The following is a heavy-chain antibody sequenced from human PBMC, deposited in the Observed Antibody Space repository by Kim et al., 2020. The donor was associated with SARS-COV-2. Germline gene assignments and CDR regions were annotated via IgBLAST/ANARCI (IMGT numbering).Heavy chain of an antibody. Sequence: YAAPVKGRFTISRDDSKTPRYLQMNSLKTEDTAVYYCTTESPWELPAFDYWGQGTLVTVSS. V-gene: IGHV3-15*01. J-gene: IGHJ4*02. D-gene: IGHD1-26*01. CDR3: TTESPWELPAFDY.